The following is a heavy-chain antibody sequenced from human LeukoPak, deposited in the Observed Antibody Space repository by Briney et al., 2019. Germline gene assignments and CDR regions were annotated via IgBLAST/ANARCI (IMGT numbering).Heavy chain of an antibody. CDR3: AKGSYYDSSGSFYFDY. CDR1: GFTFSSYA. V-gene: IGHV3-23*01. D-gene: IGHD3-22*01. J-gene: IGHJ4*02. CDR2: ISGSGDNT. Sequence: GGSLRLSCAASGFTFSSYAMSWVRQAPGKGLEWVSGISGSGDNTYYADSVKGRFTISRDNSKNTLYVQVSSLGTEDTAAYYCAKGSYYDSSGSFYFDYWGQGTLVTVSS.